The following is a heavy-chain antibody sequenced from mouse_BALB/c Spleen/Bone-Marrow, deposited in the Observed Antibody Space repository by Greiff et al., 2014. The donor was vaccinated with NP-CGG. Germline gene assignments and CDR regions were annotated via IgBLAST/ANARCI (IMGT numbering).Heavy chain of an antibody. CDR3: ARGFDY. V-gene: IGHV1S81*02. Sequence: QVQLQQPGAELAKPGASVKLSCKASGYTFTNYWMHWVKQRPGQGLEWIGEINPSNGRTNYNEKFKSKATLTVDKSSSTAYMQLSSLTSEDSAVYYCARGFDYWGQGTTLTVSS. CDR1: GYTFTNYW. J-gene: IGHJ2*01. CDR2: INPSNGRT.